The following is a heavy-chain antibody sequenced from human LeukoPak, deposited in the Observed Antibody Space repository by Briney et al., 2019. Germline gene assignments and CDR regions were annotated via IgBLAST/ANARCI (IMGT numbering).Heavy chain of an antibody. V-gene: IGHV3-7*01. J-gene: IGHJ4*02. D-gene: IGHD3-3*01. CDR1: GFTFSSYW. Sequence: GGSLRLSCAASGFTFSSYWMSWVRQAPGKGLEWVANIKQDGSEKYYVDSVKGRFTISRDNAKNSLYLQMNSLRAEDTAVYYCARDVPGRLRITIFGVVISLEDWGQGTLVTVSS. CDR3: ARDVPGRLRITIFGVVISLED. CDR2: IKQDGSEK.